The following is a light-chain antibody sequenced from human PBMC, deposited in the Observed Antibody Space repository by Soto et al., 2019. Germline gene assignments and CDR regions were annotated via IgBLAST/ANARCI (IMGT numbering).Light chain of an antibody. Sequence: EIVLTQSPVILSLSPGERAALSCRASQSVSSYLAWYQQKPGQATRLLIYDADTRATGIPARFSGSGSGTDFTLTISSLEPEDFAVYYCQQRSSWPLTFGQGTKLEVK. CDR1: QSVSSY. CDR2: DAD. J-gene: IGKJ2*01. CDR3: QQRSSWPLT. V-gene: IGKV3-11*01.